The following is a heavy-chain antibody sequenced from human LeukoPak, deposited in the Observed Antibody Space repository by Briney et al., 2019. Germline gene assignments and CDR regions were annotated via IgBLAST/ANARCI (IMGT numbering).Heavy chain of an antibody. D-gene: IGHD3-22*01. CDR3: AKGSYYDSSGSFYFDY. V-gene: IGHV3-30-3*01. J-gene: IGHJ4*02. CDR2: ISYDGSNE. Sequence: GGSLRLSCAASGFTFSNYAMHWVRQAPGKGLEWVAVISYDGSNEYYADSVKGRFTISRDNSKNTLYVQVNSLGTEDTAAYYCAKGSYYDSSGSFYFDYWGQGTLVTVSS. CDR1: GFTFSNYA.